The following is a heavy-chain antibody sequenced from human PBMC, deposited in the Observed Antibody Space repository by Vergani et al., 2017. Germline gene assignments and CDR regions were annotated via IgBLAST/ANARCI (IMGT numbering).Heavy chain of an antibody. J-gene: IGHJ3*02. CDR2: ISYDGSNK. Sequence: QVQLVESGGGVVQPGRSLRLSCAASGFTFSSYGMHWVRQAPGKGLEWVAVISYDGSNKYYADSVKGRFTISRDNSKNTLYLQMNSLRAEDTAVYYCAKDGYSSSWYYAFDIWGQGTMVTVSS. V-gene: IGHV3-30*18. D-gene: IGHD6-13*01. CDR1: GFTFSSYG. CDR3: AKDGYSSSWYYAFDI.